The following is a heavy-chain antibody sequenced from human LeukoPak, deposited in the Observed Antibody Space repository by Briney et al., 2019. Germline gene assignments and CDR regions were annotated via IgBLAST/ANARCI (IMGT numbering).Heavy chain of an antibody. D-gene: IGHD5-18*01. CDR2: IYHSGST. Sequence: SETLSLTCTVSGYSISSGYYWGWIRQPPGKGLEWIGIIYHSGSTYFNPSLKSRVTISVDTSKNQFSLKLTSVTAADTAVYYCPRDVPTVQLWRTDAFDIWGQGTMVTVSS. CDR1: GYSISSGYY. CDR3: PRDVPTVQLWRTDAFDI. V-gene: IGHV4-38-2*02. J-gene: IGHJ3*02.